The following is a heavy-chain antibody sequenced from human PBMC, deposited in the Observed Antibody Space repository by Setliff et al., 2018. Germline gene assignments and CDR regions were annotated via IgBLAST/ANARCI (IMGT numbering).Heavy chain of an antibody. J-gene: IGHJ4*02. V-gene: IGHV4-38-2*02. CDR2: IGHTGSI. Sequence: SETLSLTCTVSGYSISSGYIWGWIRQPPGKGLEWVGNIGHTGSINYNPSLKSRLTISRDTSKTQVSLRLNSVTATDTAVYYCARDLGHGGDSDYWGQGILVTVSS. CDR1: GYSISSGYI. D-gene: IGHD2-21*02. CDR3: ARDLGHGGDSDY.